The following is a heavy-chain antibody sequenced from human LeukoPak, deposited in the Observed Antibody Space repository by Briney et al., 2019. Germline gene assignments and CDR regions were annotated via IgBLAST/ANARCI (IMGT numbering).Heavy chain of an antibody. J-gene: IGHJ5*02. V-gene: IGHV4-34*01. CDR1: GGSFSGYY. D-gene: IGHD4-17*01. Sequence: SETLSLTCAVYGGSFSGYYWSWIRQPPGKGLEWIGEINHSGSTNYNPSLKSRVTISVDTSKNQFSLKLSSVTAADTAVYYCARGRDDYGDYDENWFDPWGQGTLVTVSS. CDR3: ARGRDDYGDYDENWFDP. CDR2: INHSGST.